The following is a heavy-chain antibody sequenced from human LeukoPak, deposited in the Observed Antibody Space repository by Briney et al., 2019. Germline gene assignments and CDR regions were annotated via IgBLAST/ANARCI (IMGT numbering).Heavy chain of an antibody. CDR3: ARTYCSGGSCYRFPLIFFDY. CDR2: IIPIFGTA. V-gene: IGHV1-69*13. Sequence: EASVKVSCKASGGTFSSYAISWVRQAPGQGLEWMGGIIPIFGTANYAQKFQGRVTITADESTSTAYMELSSLRSEDTAVYYCARTYCSGGSCYRFPLIFFDYWGQGTLVTVSS. J-gene: IGHJ4*02. D-gene: IGHD2-15*01. CDR1: GGTFSSYA.